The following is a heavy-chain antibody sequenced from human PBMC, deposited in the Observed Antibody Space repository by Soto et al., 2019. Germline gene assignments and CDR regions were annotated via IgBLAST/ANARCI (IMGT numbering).Heavy chain of an antibody. CDR1: GSTFNRYQ. J-gene: IGHJ6*02. CDR2: INPSDGST. CDR3: ARHLGMDV. V-gene: IGHV1-46*02. Sequence: ASLKVSCKSSGSTFNRYQMHCVRQAPGDGLEWIGIINPSDGSTSYAQKLQGRVTMTRDTSTSTVYMELNSLRSEDTAVYYCARHLGMDVWGQGTTVTVSS.